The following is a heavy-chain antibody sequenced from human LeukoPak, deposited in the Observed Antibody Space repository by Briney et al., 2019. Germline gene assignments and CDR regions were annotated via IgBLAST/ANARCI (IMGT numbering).Heavy chain of an antibody. D-gene: IGHD5-18*01. CDR2: IYSGGST. CDR3: ARGGGYSYGLHFDY. J-gene: IGHJ4*02. CDR1: GFTVSSNY. Sequence: PGGSLRLSCAASGFTVSSNYMSWVRQAPGKGLEWVSVIYSGGSTYYADSVKGRFTISRDNSKNTLYLQMNSLRAEDTAVYYCARGGGYSYGLHFDYWGQGTLVTVSS. V-gene: IGHV3-53*01.